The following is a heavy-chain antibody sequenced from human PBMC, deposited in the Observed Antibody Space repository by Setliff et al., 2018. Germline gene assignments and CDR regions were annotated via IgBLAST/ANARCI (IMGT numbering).Heavy chain of an antibody. V-gene: IGHV5-51*01. CDR3: ARVGTAGGYYFDF. Sequence: PGESLKISCQASGYSFTTYWIGWVRRMPGKGLEWMGIIYPGDPDTRYSPSFQGQVTISADKSISTAYVQWRSLKASDTAMYYCARVGTAGGYYFDFWGQGALVTVSS. CDR2: IYPGDPDT. J-gene: IGHJ4*02. CDR1: GYSFTTYW. D-gene: IGHD2-15*01.